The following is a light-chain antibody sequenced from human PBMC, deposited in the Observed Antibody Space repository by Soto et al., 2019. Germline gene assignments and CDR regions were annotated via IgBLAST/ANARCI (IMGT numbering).Light chain of an antibody. CDR1: SSDIGGYDY. V-gene: IGLV2-14*03. J-gene: IGLJ1*01. Sequence: QSVLTQPASVSGFPGQSMTISCTGTSSDIGGYDYVSWYQQHPGKAPKLIIYDVSGRPSGVSNRFSGSKSANTASLTVSGLQAEDEADYHCSSYTSTSAPYVFGTGTKVTVL. CDR3: SSYTSTSAPYV. CDR2: DVS.